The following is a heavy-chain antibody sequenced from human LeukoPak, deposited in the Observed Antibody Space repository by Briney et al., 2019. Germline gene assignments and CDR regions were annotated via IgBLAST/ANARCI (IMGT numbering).Heavy chain of an antibody. CDR3: ARDLGELPQSFCPRFDP. J-gene: IGHJ5*02. D-gene: IGHD1-26*01. Sequence: PGGSLRLSCSASGFTFSSYSMNWVRQAPGKGREWVSSISSSRYKYYPDSQKGRFTISRDNAKNSLYLQMNSLRAEDTAVYYCARDLGELPQSFCPRFDPWGQGTLVTVSS. CDR1: GFTFSSYS. V-gene: IGHV3-21*01. CDR2: ISSSRYK.